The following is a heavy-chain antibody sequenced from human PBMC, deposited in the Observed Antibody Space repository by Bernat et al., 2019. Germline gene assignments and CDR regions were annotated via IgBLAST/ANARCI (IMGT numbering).Heavy chain of an antibody. CDR2: FDPEDGET. D-gene: IGHD3-10*01. J-gene: IGHJ6*02. V-gene: IGHV1-24*01. CDR1: GYTLTELS. CDR3: VTRGPPYYYGVDV. Sequence: QVQLVQSGAEVKKPGASVKVSCKVSGYTLTELSIHWVRQAPGKGLEWMGDFDPEDGETIYAQKFQARVTMTEDTSIDTAYMELRGLRSEDTAVYYCVTRGPPYYYGVDVWGQGTTVTVSS.